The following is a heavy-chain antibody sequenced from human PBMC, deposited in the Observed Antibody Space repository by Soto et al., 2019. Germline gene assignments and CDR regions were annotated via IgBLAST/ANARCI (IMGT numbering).Heavy chain of an antibody. CDR2: INHSGST. Sequence: PSETLSLTCAVYGGSFSGYYWSWIRQPPGKGLEWIGEINHSGSTNYNPSLKSRVTISVDTSKNQFSLKLSSVTAADTAVYYCARIVHPSYYYDSSGSPEFDYCGQGTLLTVSS. V-gene: IGHV4-34*01. CDR1: GGSFSGYY. CDR3: ARIVHPSYYYDSSGSPEFDY. J-gene: IGHJ4*02. D-gene: IGHD3-22*01.